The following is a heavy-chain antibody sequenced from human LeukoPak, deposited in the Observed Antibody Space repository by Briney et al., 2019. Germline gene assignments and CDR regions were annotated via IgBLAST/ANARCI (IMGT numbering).Heavy chain of an antibody. CDR1: GFTVSSNY. D-gene: IGHD3-10*01. CDR3: AREVQGYGSGKNPYYYYMDV. J-gene: IGHJ6*03. V-gene: IGHV3-53*01. CDR2: IYSGGST. Sequence: GGSLRLSCAASGFTVSSNYMSWVRQAPGKGLEWVSVIYSGGSTYYADSAKGRFTISRDNSKNTLYLQMNSLRAEDTAVYYCAREVQGYGSGKNPYYYYMDVWGKGTTVTISS.